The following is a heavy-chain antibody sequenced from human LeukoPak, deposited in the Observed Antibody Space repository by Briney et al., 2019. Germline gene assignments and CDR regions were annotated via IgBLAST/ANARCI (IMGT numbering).Heavy chain of an antibody. D-gene: IGHD3-22*01. J-gene: IGHJ3*02. CDR1: GGSISSSSYY. Sequence: SETLSLTCTVSGGSISSSSYYWGWIRQPPGKGLEWIGSIYYSGSTYYNPSLKSRVTISVDTSKNQFSLKLSSVTAADTAVYYCARHRYYYDSSGYYLNDAFDIWGQGTMVIVSS. CDR2: IYYSGST. V-gene: IGHV4-39*01. CDR3: ARHRYYYDSSGYYLNDAFDI.